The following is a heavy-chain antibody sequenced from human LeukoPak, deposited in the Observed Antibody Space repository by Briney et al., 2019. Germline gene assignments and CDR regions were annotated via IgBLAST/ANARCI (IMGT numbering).Heavy chain of an antibody. CDR2: ISGSGGST. J-gene: IGHJ4*02. CDR3: AKDNGGYLDY. Sequence: PGGSLRLSCAASGFTFNTYGMSWVRQAPGKGLEWVSAISGSGGSTYYADSVKGRFTISRDNSKNTLYLQMNSLRAEDTAVYYCAKDNGGYLDYWGQGTLVTVSS. V-gene: IGHV3-23*01. CDR1: GFTFNTYG. D-gene: IGHD3-22*01.